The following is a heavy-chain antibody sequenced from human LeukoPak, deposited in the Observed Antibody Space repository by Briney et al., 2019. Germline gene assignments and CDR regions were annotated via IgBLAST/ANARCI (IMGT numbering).Heavy chain of an antibody. D-gene: IGHD3-3*01. Sequence: GGSLRLSCAASGFTFSSYSMNWVRQAPGKGLEWVSSISSSSYIYYADSVKGRFTISRDNAKNSLYLQMNSLRAEDTAVYYCARAFTIFGVVTMGGGDAFDIWGQGTMVTVSS. CDR3: ARAFTIFGVVTMGGGDAFDI. V-gene: IGHV3-21*01. CDR1: GFTFSSYS. CDR2: ISSSSYI. J-gene: IGHJ3*02.